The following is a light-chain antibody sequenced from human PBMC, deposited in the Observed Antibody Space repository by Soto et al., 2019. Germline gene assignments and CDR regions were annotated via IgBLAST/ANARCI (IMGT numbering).Light chain of an antibody. Sequence: QSVLTQPASVSGSPGQSITISCTGTSSDVGSYDLVSWYQQHPGKAPKVMIYEVNKRPSGVSNRFSGSKSGNTASLTISGLQAEDEADYYCCSYAGSRSLVFGGGTKVTVL. CDR3: CSYAGSRSLV. J-gene: IGLJ2*01. CDR1: SSDVGSYDL. V-gene: IGLV2-23*02. CDR2: EVN.